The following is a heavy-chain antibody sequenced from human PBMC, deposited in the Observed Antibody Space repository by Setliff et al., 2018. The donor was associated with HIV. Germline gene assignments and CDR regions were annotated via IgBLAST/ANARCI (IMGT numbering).Heavy chain of an antibody. CDR3: ARDEGFDSSGYYLGTFDY. J-gene: IGHJ4*02. CDR1: GYSFTSSG. Sequence: ASVKVSCKTSGYSFTSSGISWVRQAPGQGLEWMGWISIYNANTKYAQKFQGRVTMTTDTSTSTAYMELRSLRFDDTAVYYCARDEGFDSSGYYLGTFDYWGQGTLVTVSS. D-gene: IGHD3-22*01. V-gene: IGHV1-18*01. CDR2: ISIYNANT.